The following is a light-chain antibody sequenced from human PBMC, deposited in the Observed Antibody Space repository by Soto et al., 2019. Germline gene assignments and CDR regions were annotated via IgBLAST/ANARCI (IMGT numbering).Light chain of an antibody. Sequence: QSALTQPASVSGSPGQSITISCTGTSSDVGSSDLVSWYQQHPGKAPKLMIYEGSKRPSGVSNRFSGSKSGNTASLTISGLQAEDEAVYYCCSYAATSTSVAFGGGTKVTVL. V-gene: IGLV2-23*01. CDR1: SSDVGSSDL. J-gene: IGLJ2*01. CDR3: CSYAATSTSVA. CDR2: EGS.